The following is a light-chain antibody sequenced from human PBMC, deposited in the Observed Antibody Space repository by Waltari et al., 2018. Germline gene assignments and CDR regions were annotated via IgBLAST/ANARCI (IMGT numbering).Light chain of an antibody. J-gene: IGKJ4*01. Sequence: EIVMTQSPVILSVSPGDGATLSCRASQNVGSDLAWYQQKPGQPPRLRCYDASTRASDIPARFSGRGSGTEYTLTISSLQSEDFAIYYCQQYNERPPLTFGGGTKVDIK. V-gene: IGKV3-15*01. CDR1: QNVGSD. CDR3: QQYNERPPLT. CDR2: DAS.